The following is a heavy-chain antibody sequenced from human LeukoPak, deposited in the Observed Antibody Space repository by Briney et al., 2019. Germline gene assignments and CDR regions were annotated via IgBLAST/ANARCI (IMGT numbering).Heavy chain of an antibody. CDR3: AKEPRTIFVVAPYYYYMDV. V-gene: IGHV3-30*04. CDR2: NIKEDRNK. CDR1: GFTISSYD. J-gene: IGHJ6*03. D-gene: IGHD3-3*01. Sequence: GRSLSLSCAASGFTISSYDMHWVRQAPGERLQWVAANIKEDRNKYYDVSVKGRFTITRDNSKNTLYLQMNRLRAEDTAVYYCAKEPRTIFVVAPYYYYMDVWGKGTTVTVSS.